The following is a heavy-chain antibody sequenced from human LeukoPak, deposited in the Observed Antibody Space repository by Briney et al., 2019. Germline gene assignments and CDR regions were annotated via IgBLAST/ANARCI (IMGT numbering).Heavy chain of an antibody. CDR1: GFTFSSYG. D-gene: IGHD3-10*01. CDR2: IRYDGSNK. Sequence: GGSLRLSRAASGFTFSSYGMHWVRQAPGKGLEWVAFIRYDGSNKYYADSVKGRFTISRDNSKNTLYLQMNSLRAEDTAVYYCAKEGGIVLLWFGELPLDYWGQGTLVTVSS. J-gene: IGHJ4*02. CDR3: AKEGGIVLLWFGELPLDY. V-gene: IGHV3-30*02.